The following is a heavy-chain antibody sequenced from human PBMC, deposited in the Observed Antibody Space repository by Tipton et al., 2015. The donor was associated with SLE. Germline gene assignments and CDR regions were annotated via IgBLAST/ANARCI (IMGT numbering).Heavy chain of an antibody. CDR2: INHSGST. V-gene: IGHV4-39*07. D-gene: IGHD5-18*01. CDR3: ARGHTAMVGSLYYYGMDV. J-gene: IGHJ6*02. Sequence: TLSLTCTVSGGSISSSRYYWGWIRQPPGKGLEWIGEINHSGSTNYNPSLKSRVTISVDTSKNRFSLKLSSVTAADTAVYYCARGHTAMVGSLYYYGMDVWGQGTTVTVSS. CDR1: GGSISSSRYY.